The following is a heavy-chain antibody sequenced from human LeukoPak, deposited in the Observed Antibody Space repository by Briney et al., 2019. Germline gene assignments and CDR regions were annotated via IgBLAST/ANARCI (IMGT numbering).Heavy chain of an antibody. J-gene: IGHJ4*02. D-gene: IGHD3-22*01. V-gene: IGHV3-23*01. CDR1: GFTFSSYA. CDR3: ARRSQREDYYDSSGHYETFDY. Sequence: PGGSLRLSCAASGFTFSSYAMNWVRQAPGKGLEWVSAISGGGGSTYYTDSVKGRFTISRDNAKNSLYLQMNSLGAEDTAVYYCARRSQREDYYDSSGHYETFDYWGQGTLVTVSS. CDR2: ISGGGGST.